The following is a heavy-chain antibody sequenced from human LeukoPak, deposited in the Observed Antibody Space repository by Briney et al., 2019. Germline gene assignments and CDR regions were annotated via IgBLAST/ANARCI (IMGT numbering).Heavy chain of an antibody. V-gene: IGHV4-4*08. Sequence: PSETLSLTCTVSGGSISSLFWSWIRQPPGKGPEWIGFVYNSGSTKYNPSLKSRVTISVDTSKNQFSLTLSSVTAADTAVYYCARDYDFWSANAHVCDIWGQGTMVTVSP. D-gene: IGHD3-3*01. J-gene: IGHJ3*02. CDR2: VYNSGST. CDR1: GGSISSLF. CDR3: ARDYDFWSANAHVCDI.